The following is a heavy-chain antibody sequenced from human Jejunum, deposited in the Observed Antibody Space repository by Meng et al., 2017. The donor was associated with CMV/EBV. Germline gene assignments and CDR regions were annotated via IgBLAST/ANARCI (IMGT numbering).Heavy chain of an antibody. CDR2: INPSAGST. J-gene: IGHJ4*02. CDR1: GYTFTSYS. CDR3: ARRDCSGSSCYFEY. V-gene: IGHV1-46*01. D-gene: IGHD2-2*01. Sequence: ASGYTFTSYSIHWVRQAPGQGLEWMGIINPSAGSTTYAQRFQGRVTMTRDTSTSTIYLEVSSLTSEDTAVYYCARRDCSGSSCYFEYWGQGTLVTVSS.